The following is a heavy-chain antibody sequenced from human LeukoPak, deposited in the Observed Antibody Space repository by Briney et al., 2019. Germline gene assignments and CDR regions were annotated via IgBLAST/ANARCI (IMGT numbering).Heavy chain of an antibody. D-gene: IGHD3-10*01. V-gene: IGHV4-34*01. J-gene: IGHJ4*02. CDR1: GGSFSGYY. CDR2: IYHSGST. CDR3: ARYRAMILWFGAKGWYYFDY. Sequence: SETLSLTCAVYGGSFSGYYWSWIRQPPGKGLEWIGEIYHSGSTNYNPSLKSRVTISVDTSKNQFSLKLSSVTAADTAVYYCARYRAMILWFGAKGWYYFDYWGQGTLVTVSS.